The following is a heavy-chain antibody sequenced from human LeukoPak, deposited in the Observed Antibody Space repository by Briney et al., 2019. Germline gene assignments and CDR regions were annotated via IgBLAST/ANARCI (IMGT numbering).Heavy chain of an antibody. CDR1: GYTFTSYD. CDR3: VRPGYYYDSSGYGLQNFDY. CDR2: LNPNSGNT. V-gene: IGHV1-8*01. J-gene: IGHJ4*02. Sequence: GASVKVSCKASGYTFTSYDINWVRQATGQGLEWRGWLNPNSGNTGYAQKYQGRVTMTRNTSISTAYMELGSLRSEDTAVYYGVRPGYYYDSSGYGLQNFDYWGQGTLVTVSS. D-gene: IGHD3-22*01.